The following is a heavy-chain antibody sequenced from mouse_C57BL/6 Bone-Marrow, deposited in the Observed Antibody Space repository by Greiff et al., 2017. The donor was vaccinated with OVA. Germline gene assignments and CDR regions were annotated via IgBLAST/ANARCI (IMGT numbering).Heavy chain of an antibody. V-gene: IGHV2-2*01. J-gene: IGHJ4*01. Sequence: QVQLKESGPGLVQPSQSLSITCTVSGFSLTSYGVHWVRQSPGKGLEWLGVIWSGVSTAYNAAFISRLSISKDNSKSQVFFKMNSLQADDTAIYYCARRIVRHAMDYWGQGTSVTVSS. CDR2: IWSGVST. CDR1: GFSLTSYG. CDR3: ARRIVRHAMDY.